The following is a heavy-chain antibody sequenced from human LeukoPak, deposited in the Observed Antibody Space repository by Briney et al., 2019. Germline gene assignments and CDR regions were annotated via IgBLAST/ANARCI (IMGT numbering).Heavy chain of an antibody. CDR1: GGSISSGGYY. Sequence: SETLSLTCTVSGGSISSGGYYWSWIRQHPGKGLEWIGYIYYSGSTYYNPSLKSRVTISVDTSKNQFSLKPSSVTAADTAVYYCARESAGVVGAIGYWGQGTLVTVSS. V-gene: IGHV4-31*03. CDR2: IYYSGST. J-gene: IGHJ4*02. D-gene: IGHD1-26*01. CDR3: ARESAGVVGAIGY.